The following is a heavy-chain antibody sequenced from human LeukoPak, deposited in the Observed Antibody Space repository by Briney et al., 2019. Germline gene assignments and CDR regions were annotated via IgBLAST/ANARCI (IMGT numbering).Heavy chain of an antibody. D-gene: IGHD6-6*01. J-gene: IGHJ4*02. CDR3: ARDRYSSSSVFPNY. CDR1: GYTFTSYY. V-gene: IGHV1-46*01. CDR2: INPTGGST. Sequence: ASVKVSCKASGYTFTSYYMHWVRQAPGQGLEWMGLINPTGGSTGYAQKFQGRVTMTRDMSTSTDYMELSSLRSEDTAVYYCARDRYSSSSVFPNYWGQGTLVTVSS.